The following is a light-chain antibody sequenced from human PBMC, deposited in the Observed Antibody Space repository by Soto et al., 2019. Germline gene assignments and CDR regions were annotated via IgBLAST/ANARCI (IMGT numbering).Light chain of an antibody. J-gene: IGKJ3*01. V-gene: IGKV1-39*01. Sequence: DIQMTQSPSSLSQSLGDRVTITCRPSQSISNYVNWYQQKPGKAPNLLIYAASSLQSGVPSRFSGSGSGTDFTLTITSLQPEDVATYYCQQCYSTPFTFGPGTKVDIK. CDR1: QSISNY. CDR3: QQCYSTPFT. CDR2: AAS.